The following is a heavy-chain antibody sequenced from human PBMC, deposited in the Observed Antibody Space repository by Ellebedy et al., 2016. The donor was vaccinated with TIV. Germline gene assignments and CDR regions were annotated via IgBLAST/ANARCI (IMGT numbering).Heavy chain of an antibody. CDR1: GFTFSSYS. V-gene: IGHV3-48*04. CDR2: ISSSSSTI. J-gene: IGHJ4*02. CDR3: AKGSGSLDY. Sequence: GESLKISXAASGFTFSSYSMNWVRQAPGKGLEWVSYISSSSSTIYYADSVKGRFTISRDNAKNSLYLQMNSLRAEDTAVYYCAKGSGSLDYWGQGTLVTVSS. D-gene: IGHD1-26*01.